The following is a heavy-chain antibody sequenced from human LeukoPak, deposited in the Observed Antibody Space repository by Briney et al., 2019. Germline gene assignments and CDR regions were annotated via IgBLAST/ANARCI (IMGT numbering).Heavy chain of an antibody. CDR3: VRGRDGSY. J-gene: IGHJ4*02. CDR1: GFFFNSYW. Sequence: GGSLRLFCATSGFFFNSYWMTWVRQAPGKGLEWVANIKYDESEKYLVESVKGRFTISRDNAQNSLFLQMDSLRVEDTAVYYCVRGRDGSYWGRGTQVTVSS. V-gene: IGHV3-7*01. D-gene: IGHD5-24*01. CDR2: IKYDESEK.